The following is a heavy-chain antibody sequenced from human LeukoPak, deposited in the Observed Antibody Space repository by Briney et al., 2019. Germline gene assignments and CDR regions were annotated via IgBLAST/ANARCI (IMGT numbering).Heavy chain of an antibody. Sequence: GASVKVSCKASGYTFTGYYMHWVRQAPGQGLEWMGWMNPSSGNTGYAQKFQGRVTMTRDTSTSTVYMELSSLRSEDTAVYYCARGPSITMVRGGQWYYYMDVWGKGTTVTISS. CDR2: MNPSSGNT. J-gene: IGHJ6*03. V-gene: IGHV1-8*02. D-gene: IGHD3-10*01. CDR3: ARGPSITMVRGGQWYYYMDV. CDR1: GYTFTGYY.